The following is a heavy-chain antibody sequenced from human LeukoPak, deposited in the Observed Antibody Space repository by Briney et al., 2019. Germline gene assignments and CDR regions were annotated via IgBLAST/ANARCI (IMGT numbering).Heavy chain of an antibody. CDR3: AKGGGSSCYSPSDY. Sequence: PGGSLGVSCGGSGFSFSSYAMSWVRQAPGKRLEWVSAISGSGADTFYANSVKGRFAISRDNPKNTLYLQMNSLRAEDTAVYYCAKGGGSSCYSPSDYWGQGTLVTVSS. CDR1: GFSFSSYA. CDR2: ISGSGADT. J-gene: IGHJ4*02. D-gene: IGHD2-15*01. V-gene: IGHV3-23*01.